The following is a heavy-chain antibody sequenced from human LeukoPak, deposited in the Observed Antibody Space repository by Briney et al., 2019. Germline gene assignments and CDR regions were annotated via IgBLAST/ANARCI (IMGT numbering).Heavy chain of an antibody. Sequence: PGGSLRLSCAASGFTFSSYALSWVRQAPGKGLEWVSSMSGGGGVTYYADSVKGRFTISRDNSKNTLYLQMNNLRAEDTAVYCCAKDPRVATIEIFDYWGQGTLVTVSS. CDR2: MSGGGGVT. D-gene: IGHD5-12*01. V-gene: IGHV3-23*01. CDR3: AKDPRVATIEIFDY. J-gene: IGHJ4*02. CDR1: GFTFSSYA.